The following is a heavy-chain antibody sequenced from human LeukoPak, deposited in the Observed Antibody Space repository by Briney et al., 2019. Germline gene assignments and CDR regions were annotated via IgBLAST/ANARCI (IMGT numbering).Heavy chain of an antibody. V-gene: IGHV3-21*01. Sequence: GGSLRLSCAASGFTFSSYSMNWVRPAPGRGPEWVSSISSSSSYIYYADSVKGRFTISRDNAKNSLYLQMNSLRAEDTAVYYCSSTCSSTSCRGAFDIWGQGTMVTVSS. CDR3: SSTCSSTSCRGAFDI. D-gene: IGHD2-2*01. J-gene: IGHJ3*02. CDR1: GFTFSSYS. CDR2: ISSSSSYI.